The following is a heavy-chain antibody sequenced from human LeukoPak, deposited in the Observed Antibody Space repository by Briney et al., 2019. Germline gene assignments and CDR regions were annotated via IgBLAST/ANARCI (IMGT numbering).Heavy chain of an antibody. D-gene: IGHD3-3*01. J-gene: IGHJ5*02. CDR2: IYYSGST. CDR3: ARVSPLRFLEWLPTEQVFWFDP. V-gene: IGHV4-59*01. Sequence: SETLSLTCTVSGGSISSYYWSWIRQPPGKGLEWIGYIYYSGSTNYNPSLKSRVTISVDTSKNQFSLKLSSVTAADTAVYYCARVSPLRFLEWLPTEQVFWFDPWGQGTLVTVSS. CDR1: GGSISSYY.